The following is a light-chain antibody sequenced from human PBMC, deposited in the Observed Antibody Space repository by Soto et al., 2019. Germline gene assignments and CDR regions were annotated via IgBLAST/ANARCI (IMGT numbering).Light chain of an antibody. Sequence: QSVLTQSPSASGTPGQRVSISCSGSTSNIGTNTVSWYQHVPGTAPKLLIYSNDQRPSAVPGRFSGSKSGTSASLAISGLLSEDEADYYCATWDDRLNVVFGGGTQLTVL. V-gene: IGLV1-44*01. CDR1: TSNIGTNT. J-gene: IGLJ2*01. CDR2: SND. CDR3: ATWDDRLNVV.